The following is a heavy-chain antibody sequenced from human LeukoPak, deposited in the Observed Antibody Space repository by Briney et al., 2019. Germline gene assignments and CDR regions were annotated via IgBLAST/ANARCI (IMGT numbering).Heavy chain of an antibody. D-gene: IGHD4-17*01. CDR2: INHSGST. V-gene: IGHV4-34*01. Sequence: SETLSFTCAVYGWTISCYYWSWIRQPPGKGLEWIGEINHSGSTNYNPSLKSRVTISVDTSKNQFSLKLSSVTAADTAVYFCGRFYGDNPYNLYYYMDVWGKGTTVTVSS. CDR3: GRFYGDNPYNLYYYMDV. J-gene: IGHJ6*03. CDR1: GWTISCYY.